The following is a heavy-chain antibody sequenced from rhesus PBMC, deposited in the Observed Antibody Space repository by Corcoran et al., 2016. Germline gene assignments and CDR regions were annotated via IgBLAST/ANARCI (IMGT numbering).Heavy chain of an antibody. V-gene: IGHV4-80*01. J-gene: IGHJ4*01. CDR2: INGKSGNP. CDR1: GASFISYW. Sequence: QVQLQESGPGLVKPSETLSLTCAVSGASFISYWWLWIRQPPGKGLEWIGVINGKSGNPSYNPSLKSLDTISKDSSKSQFSLKLSSVTAADTAVYYCARGNGGQDYWGQGVLVTVSS. CDR3: ARGNGGQDY. D-gene: IGHD1-32*01.